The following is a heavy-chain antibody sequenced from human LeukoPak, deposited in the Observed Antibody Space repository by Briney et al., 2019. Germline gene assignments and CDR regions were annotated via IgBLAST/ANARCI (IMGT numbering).Heavy chain of an antibody. CDR1: GYTFTSYD. Sequence: ASVKVSCKASGYTFTSYDINWVRQATGQGLEWMGWMNPNSGNTGYAQKFQGRVTMTRNTSISTAYMELSSLRSEDTAVYYCARGGTAGLRYFDWLLGGWFDPWGQGTLVTVSS. CDR3: ARGGTAGLRYFDWLLGGWFDP. D-gene: IGHD3-9*01. J-gene: IGHJ5*02. CDR2: MNPNSGNT. V-gene: IGHV1-8*01.